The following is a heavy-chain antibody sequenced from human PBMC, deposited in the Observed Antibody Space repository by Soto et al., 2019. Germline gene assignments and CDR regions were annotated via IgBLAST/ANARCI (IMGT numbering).Heavy chain of an antibody. Sequence: QVQLQEWGPRLVKPSQTLSVNCAVSGASISSDNFYWSWIRQHPGKGLEWIGYIYYSGNTYYNPSLMGRGTISVDTSKNQFSLRLSSVTAADTAVYYCARVATVTNWYFDLWGRGSLVTVSS. CDR1: GASISSDNFY. V-gene: IGHV4-31*11. CDR2: IYYSGNT. J-gene: IGHJ2*01. CDR3: ARVATVTNWYFDL. D-gene: IGHD4-17*01.